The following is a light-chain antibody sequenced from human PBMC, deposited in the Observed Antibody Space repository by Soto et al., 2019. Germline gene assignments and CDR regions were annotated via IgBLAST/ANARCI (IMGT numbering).Light chain of an antibody. Sequence: EIALTQSPGTLSWSPGEGATLSCGASQSVSSSYLAWYQQKPGQAPRLLIYGASIRAAGIPARFSASGTGTDFTLTSSDVQPEDFAVYYCHQRQSWPRTFGQGTKVDIK. CDR3: HQRQSWPRT. V-gene: IGKV3-20*01. CDR2: GAS. CDR1: QSVSSSY. J-gene: IGKJ1*01.